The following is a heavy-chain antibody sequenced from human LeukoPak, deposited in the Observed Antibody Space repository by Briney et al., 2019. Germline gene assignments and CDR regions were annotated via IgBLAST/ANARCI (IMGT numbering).Heavy chain of an antibody. J-gene: IGHJ5*02. V-gene: IGHV4-59*08. CDR3: TKSGGYSYGYGVNWFDP. CDR2: IYYTGNT. Sequence: SETLSLTCTVSGGSIRSYYWSWIRQPPGKGLEWIGYIYYTGNTNYNPSLKSRITMSVDTSKNQFFLNLSSVTAADTAVYYCTKSGGYSYGYGVNWFDPWGQGTLVTVSS. CDR1: GGSIRSYY. D-gene: IGHD5-18*01.